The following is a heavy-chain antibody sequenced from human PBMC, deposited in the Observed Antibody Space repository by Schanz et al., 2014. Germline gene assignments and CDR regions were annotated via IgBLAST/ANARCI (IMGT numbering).Heavy chain of an antibody. CDR3: ARDPYGDYSWYFDL. CDR1: GFTVSSNY. J-gene: IGHJ2*01. CDR2: IYSGGST. Sequence: EVQLVESGGGLVQPGGSLRLSCVASGFTVSSNYMSWVRQAPGKGLEWVSAIYSGGSTYYADSVKGRFTISRDNSKNTLYLQMNSLRVEDTAVYYCARDPYGDYSWYFDLWGRGTLVTVSS. D-gene: IGHD4-17*01. V-gene: IGHV3-66*01.